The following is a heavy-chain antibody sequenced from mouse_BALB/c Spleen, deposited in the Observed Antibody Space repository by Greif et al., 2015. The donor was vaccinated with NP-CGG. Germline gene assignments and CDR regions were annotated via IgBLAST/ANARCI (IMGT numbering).Heavy chain of an antibody. J-gene: IGHJ2*01. Sequence: EVLLVESGPGLVKPSQSLSLTCTVTGYSITSDYAWNWIRPFPGNKLEWMGYISYSGRTSYTPSLTSRISITRDTSKNQVFLQLNAVTTEDTATYYCARWDYYGSSYYFDYWGQGTTLTVSS. CDR3: ARWDYYGSSYYFDY. V-gene: IGHV3-2*02. CDR2: ISYSGRT. CDR1: GYSITSDYA. D-gene: IGHD1-1*01.